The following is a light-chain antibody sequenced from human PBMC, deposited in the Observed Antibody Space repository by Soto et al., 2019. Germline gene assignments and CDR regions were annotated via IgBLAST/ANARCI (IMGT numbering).Light chain of an antibody. V-gene: IGLV2-14*01. CDR2: EVS. Sequence: QSALTQAACVSGSPGQSITISCTGTSSDVGGYKYVSWYQQHPGKAPKLMIYEVSNRPSGVSSRFSGSKSGNTASLTISGLQAEDEADYYCSSYTSSSPVVFGGGTQLTVL. J-gene: IGLJ2*01. CDR1: SSDVGGYKY. CDR3: SSYTSSSPVV.